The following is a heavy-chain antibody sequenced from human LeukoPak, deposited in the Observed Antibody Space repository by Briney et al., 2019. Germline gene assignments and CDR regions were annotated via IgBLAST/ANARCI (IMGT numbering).Heavy chain of an antibody. CDR1: GYTFTSYD. J-gene: IGHJ3*02. V-gene: IGHV1-8*03. CDR3: ARVDGRITMIVVRWAFDI. D-gene: IGHD3-22*01. CDR2: MNPNSGNT. Sequence: GASVKVSCKASGYTFTSYDINWVRQATGQGLEWMGWMNPNSGNTGYAQKFQGRVTITRNTSISTAYMELSSLRSEDTAVYYCARVDGRITMIVVRWAFDIWGQGTMVTVSS.